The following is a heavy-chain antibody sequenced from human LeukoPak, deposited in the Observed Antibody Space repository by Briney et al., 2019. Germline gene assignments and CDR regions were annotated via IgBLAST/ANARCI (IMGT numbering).Heavy chain of an antibody. J-gene: IGHJ4*02. CDR1: GFIFNKAW. D-gene: IGHD2-21*01. CDR3: TPVMVEDRGF. CDR2: IKSNNDGGTT. Sequence: PGGSLRLSCAASGFIFNKAWMNWLRQAPGKGPEWVGRIKSNNDGGTTDYASPVEGRFIISRDDSKNTIYLQMNRLIIDDTAIYYCTPVMVEDRGFWGQGTLVTVSS. V-gene: IGHV3-15*01.